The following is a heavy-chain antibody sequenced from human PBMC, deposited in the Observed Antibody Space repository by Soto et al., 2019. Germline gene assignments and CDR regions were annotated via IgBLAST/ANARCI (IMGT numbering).Heavy chain of an antibody. V-gene: IGHV3-73*02. CDR3: TTERDY. J-gene: IGHJ4*02. Sequence: EVQLVESGGGLVQIGGSLKLSCATSGLNFSGSAMHWARQASGKGLEWVGRIRSRPHNYATTYAASVEGRFTISRDDSKNTVYPQMNGLKTEDTAVYYCTTERDYWCRGTLVTVSS. CDR1: GLNFSGSA. CDR2: IRSRPHNYAT.